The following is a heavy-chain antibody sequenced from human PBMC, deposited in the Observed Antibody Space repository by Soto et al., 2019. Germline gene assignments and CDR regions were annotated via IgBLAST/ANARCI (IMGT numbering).Heavy chain of an antibody. V-gene: IGHV1-18*01. CDR1: GYIMTTYG. D-gene: IGHD1-1*01. J-gene: IGHJ4*02. Sequence: QVQLVQSGTEVKKPGASVKVSCKASGYIMTTYGVSWVRQAPGQGLEWVGWISAYNDHTNYAQKFQGRVTMTTDTSTSTAYMELSSLRSDDTAVYYCARGTYLDYWGQGTLVTVSS. CDR2: ISAYNDHT. CDR3: ARGTYLDY.